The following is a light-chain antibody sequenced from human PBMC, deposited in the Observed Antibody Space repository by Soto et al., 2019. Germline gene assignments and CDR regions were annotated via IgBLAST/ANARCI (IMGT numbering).Light chain of an antibody. J-gene: IGKJ1*01. CDR2: QTS. CDR1: QYINTR. CDR3: QQYNNWPTG. Sequence: EIVLTQSPATLSSFPGDRVTLSCRASQYINTRLAWYQHRPGQAPRLLIYQTSIRAAGIPARFSASGTGTDFTLTISSLQSGDFAVYYCQQYNNWPTGFGQGTKVDIK. V-gene: IGKV3D-15*01.